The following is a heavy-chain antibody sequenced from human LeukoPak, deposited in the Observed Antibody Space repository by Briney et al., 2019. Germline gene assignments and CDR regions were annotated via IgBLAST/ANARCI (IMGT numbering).Heavy chain of an antibody. CDR3: ARGHQLPAYGMDV. V-gene: IGHV1-18*01. Sequence: ASVKVSCKASGYTCTSYGISWVRQAPGQGLEWMGWISAYNGNTNYAQKLQGRVTMTTDTSTSTAHMELRSLRSDDTAVYYCARGHQLPAYGMDVWGQGTTVTVSS. CDR2: ISAYNGNT. D-gene: IGHD2-2*01. CDR1: GYTCTSYG. J-gene: IGHJ6*02.